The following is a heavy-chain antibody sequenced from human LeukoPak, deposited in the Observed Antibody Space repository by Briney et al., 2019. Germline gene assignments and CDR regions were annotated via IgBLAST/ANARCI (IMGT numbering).Heavy chain of an antibody. V-gene: IGHV3-7*01. CDR2: IKQDGSET. CDR3: AMQFTYGDYRPAGDY. D-gene: IGHD2-2*01. Sequence: AGGSLRLSCTASGFTFTNYWMSWVRQAPGQGLEWVADIKQDGSETHYIDSVKDRFTISRDNAKKSLYLQMNSLRAEDTAAYFCAMQFTYGDYRPAGDYWGQGTLVTVSS. CDR1: GFTFTNYW. J-gene: IGHJ4*02.